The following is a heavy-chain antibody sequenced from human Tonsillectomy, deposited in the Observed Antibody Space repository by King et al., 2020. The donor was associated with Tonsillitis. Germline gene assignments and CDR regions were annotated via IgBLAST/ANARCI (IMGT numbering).Heavy chain of an antibody. V-gene: IGHV1-18*01. D-gene: IGHD1/OR15-1a*01. J-gene: IGHJ5*02. CDR2: ISGYDGNT. CDR1: GYTFTSYG. Sequence: QLVQSGAEVKKPGASMKVSCKASGYTFTSYGIAWVRQAPGQGLEWMGWISGYDGNTNYAQKFQGRVSMTTETSTNTVYMELRSLRSDDTAVYYCATTRGRTGWVDPWGQGTLVTVSS. CDR3: ATTRGRTGWVDP.